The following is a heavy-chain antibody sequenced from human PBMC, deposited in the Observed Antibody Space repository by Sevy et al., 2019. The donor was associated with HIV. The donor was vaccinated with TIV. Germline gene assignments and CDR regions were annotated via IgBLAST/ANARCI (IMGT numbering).Heavy chain of an antibody. CDR2: MNPNSGNT. CDR3: ARVQAYDILTGYWTFYYYYGMDV. Sequence: ASVKVSCKASGYTFTSYDINWVRQATGQGLEWMGRMNPNSGNTGYAQKFQGRVTMTRNTSISTAYMELSSLRSEDTAVYYCARVQAYDILTGYWTFYYYYGMDVWGQGTTVTVSS. D-gene: IGHD3-9*01. CDR1: GYTFTSYD. V-gene: IGHV1-8*01. J-gene: IGHJ6*02.